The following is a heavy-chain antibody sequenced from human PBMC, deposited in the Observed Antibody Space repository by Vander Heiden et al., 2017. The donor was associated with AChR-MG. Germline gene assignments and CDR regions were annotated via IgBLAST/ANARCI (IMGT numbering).Heavy chain of an antibody. CDR3: ARRNYYFDY. Sequence: EVQLLESGGGLVQPGGSLRLSCAASGFTFRSSSMSWFRQAPGKGLEWVSGTDDSGGRTDYADSVKGRFTISRDNSKSTLYLQMNTLRAEDTAVYYCARRNYYFDYWGQGTLVTVSS. CDR2: TDDSGGRT. CDR1: GFTFRSSS. V-gene: IGHV3-23*01. J-gene: IGHJ4*02.